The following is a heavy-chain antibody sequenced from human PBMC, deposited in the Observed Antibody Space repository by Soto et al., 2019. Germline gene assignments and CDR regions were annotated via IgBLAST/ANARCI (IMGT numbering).Heavy chain of an antibody. Sequence: GGSLRLSCAASGFTFSSYGMHWVRQAPGKGLEWVAVISYDGSNKYYADSVKGRFTISRDNSKNTLYLQMNSLRAEDTAVYYCARDRLFFGVAGYGMDVWGQGTTVTVSS. CDR3: ARDRLFFGVAGYGMDV. CDR1: GFTFSSYG. D-gene: IGHD3-3*01. J-gene: IGHJ6*02. CDR2: ISYDGSNK. V-gene: IGHV3-30*03.